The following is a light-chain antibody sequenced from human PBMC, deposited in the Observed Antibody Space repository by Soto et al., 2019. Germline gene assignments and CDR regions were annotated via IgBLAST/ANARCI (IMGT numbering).Light chain of an antibody. CDR3: QKYNSAPLT. CDR1: QGIGVY. J-gene: IGKJ4*01. V-gene: IGKV1-27*01. CDR2: AAS. Sequence: DIQMTQSPSSVSASLGDRVTITCRAIQGIGVYLAWFQQKPGNVPKLMIYAASTLQSGVPSRFSGSGSGTDFTLTISSRQPEDVATYYCQKYNSAPLTFGGGTKVEIK.